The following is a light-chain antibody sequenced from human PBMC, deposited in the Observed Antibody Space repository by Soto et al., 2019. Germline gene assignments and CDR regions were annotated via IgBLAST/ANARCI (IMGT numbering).Light chain of an antibody. V-gene: IGKV1-5*03. CDR2: QAS. J-gene: IGKJ4*01. Sequence: DIQMTQSPSTLSASVGDTVTITCRASQSISSWLAWYQQKPGKAPNLLIYQASSLQGGVPSRFSGGGSGTEFTLTISSLQPDDFATYSCQQYNGYPLTFGGGTKVEIK. CDR3: QQYNGYPLT. CDR1: QSISSW.